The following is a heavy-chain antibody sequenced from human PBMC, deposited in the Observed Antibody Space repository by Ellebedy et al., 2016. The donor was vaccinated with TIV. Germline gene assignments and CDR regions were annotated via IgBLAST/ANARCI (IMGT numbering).Heavy chain of an antibody. J-gene: IGHJ3*02. CDR1: GFTFSSYW. CDR3: VRYVAAFDI. V-gene: IGHV3-7*03. D-gene: IGHD3-16*01. Sequence: GESLKISCSASGFTFSSYWMSWVRQAPGKGLEWVANINKDGGEKYYVDSVKGRFTISRDNAKKSLYLQMNSLRAEDTAVYYCVRYVAAFDIWGQGTMVTVSS. CDR2: INKDGGEK.